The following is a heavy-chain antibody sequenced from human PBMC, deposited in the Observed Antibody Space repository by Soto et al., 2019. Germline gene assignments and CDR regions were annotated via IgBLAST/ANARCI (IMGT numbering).Heavy chain of an antibody. D-gene: IGHD3-3*01. V-gene: IGHV4-31*03. CDR1: SGSISSGGYY. Sequence: SETLSLTCTVSSGSISSGGYYWSWIRQHPGKGLEWIGYIYYSGITYYNPSLKSRVTISVDTSKNQFSLKLSSVTAADTAVYYGASGQTGTPDFYSGGQETGLPFSS. CDR2: IYYSGIT. CDR3: ASGQTGTPDFYS. J-gene: IGHJ4*02.